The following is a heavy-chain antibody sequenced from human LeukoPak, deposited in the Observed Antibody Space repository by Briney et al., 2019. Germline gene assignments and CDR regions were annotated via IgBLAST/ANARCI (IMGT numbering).Heavy chain of an antibody. Sequence: GGSLRLSCAASGFTFSYYGMHWVRQAPGKGLEWVAFIQYDGNDKFYAQSVKGRFTISRDTSRNTLFLQMNSLRLEDTAVYYCAKDLMSDRWFGESWGQGTLVTVSS. CDR2: IQYDGNDK. CDR1: GFTFSYYG. CDR3: AKDLMSDRWFGES. V-gene: IGHV3-30*02. D-gene: IGHD3-10*01. J-gene: IGHJ5*02.